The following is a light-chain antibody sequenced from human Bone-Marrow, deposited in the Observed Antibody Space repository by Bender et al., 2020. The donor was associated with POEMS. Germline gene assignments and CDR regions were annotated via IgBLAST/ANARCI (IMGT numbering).Light chain of an antibody. CDR2: EGT. J-gene: IGLJ3*02. CDR1: NSNVLNYNL. Sequence: QSALTQPASVSGSPGQSITMSCTGPNSNVLNYNLVSWYQHHPGKAPKLIIFEGTKRPSGVSARFSGSQSGATASLTVSGLQPEDEANYFCCSFAHSGTGMFGGGTKLTVL. V-gene: IGLV2-23*01. CDR3: CSFAHSGTGM.